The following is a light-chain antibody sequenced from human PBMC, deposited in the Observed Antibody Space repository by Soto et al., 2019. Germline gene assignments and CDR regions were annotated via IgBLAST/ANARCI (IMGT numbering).Light chain of an antibody. J-gene: IGLJ3*02. CDR1: STDTYHYKY. Sequence: QSALTQPASVSGSPGQSITISCTGTSTDTYHYKYVSWYQQHPGKAPKLIIYEVSSRPSGVSDRFSGSKSGNTASLTISGLQAEDEADYYCNSYTTGATKFGGATKLTVL. CDR2: EVS. CDR3: NSYTTGATK. V-gene: IGLV2-14*01.